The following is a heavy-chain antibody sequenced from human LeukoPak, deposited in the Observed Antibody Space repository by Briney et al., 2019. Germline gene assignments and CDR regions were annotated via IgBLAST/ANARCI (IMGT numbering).Heavy chain of an antibody. V-gene: IGHV5-51*01. Sequence: GESLKISCKASGYNFPTSWIGWVRHMPGKGLEWMGIIYPDDSHTRYSPSFQGQVTISADKSISTAYLQWSSLKASDTAIYYCARHFTVTKGKHDYWGQGTLVTVSS. CDR1: GYNFPTSW. CDR2: IYPDDSHT. J-gene: IGHJ4*02. CDR3: ARHFTVTKGKHDY. D-gene: IGHD4-17*01.